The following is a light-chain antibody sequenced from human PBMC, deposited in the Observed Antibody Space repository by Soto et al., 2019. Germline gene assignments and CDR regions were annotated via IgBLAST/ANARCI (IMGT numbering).Light chain of an antibody. CDR3: QSYDSSLSGYV. CDR2: GDT. CDR1: SSNIGAGYA. Sequence: QSVLTQPPSVSGAPGQRVTISCTGSSSNIGAGYAVHWYQQLSGKAPKLLIYGDTNRPSGVPDRFSGSKSGTSASLAITGLQAEDEADYYCQSYDSSLSGYVFGTGTKLTVL. J-gene: IGLJ1*01. V-gene: IGLV1-40*01.